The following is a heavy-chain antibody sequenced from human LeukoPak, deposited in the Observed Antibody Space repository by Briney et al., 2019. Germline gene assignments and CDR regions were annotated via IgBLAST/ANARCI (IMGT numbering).Heavy chain of an antibody. CDR3: ASLTDTSVGALDI. D-gene: IGHD2-2*01. J-gene: IGHJ3*02. Sequence: GTSLRLSCEASGFTFRSYAMHWVRQAPGKGLDWLAVISNDGRNNYYADSVKGRFTISRDNSRNTLYLQMNSLRVEDTAVYYCASLTDTSVGALDIWGQGTVVTVSS. CDR1: GFTFRSYA. CDR2: ISNDGRNN. V-gene: IGHV3-30-3*01.